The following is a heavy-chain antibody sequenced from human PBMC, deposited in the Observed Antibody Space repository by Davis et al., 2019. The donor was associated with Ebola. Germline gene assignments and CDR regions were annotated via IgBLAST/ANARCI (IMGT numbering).Heavy chain of an antibody. D-gene: IGHD2-8*01. Sequence: MPSETLSLTCAVPGGSISSSNWWSWVRQPPGKGLEWIGEIYHSGSTNYNPSLKSRVTISVDKSKNQFSLKLSSVTAADTAVYYCARTSGYCTNGVCYYYYYYGMDVWGQGTTVTVSS. V-gene: IGHV4-4*02. CDR2: IYHSGST. CDR1: GGSISSSNW. CDR3: ARTSGYCTNGVCYYYYYYGMDV. J-gene: IGHJ6*02.